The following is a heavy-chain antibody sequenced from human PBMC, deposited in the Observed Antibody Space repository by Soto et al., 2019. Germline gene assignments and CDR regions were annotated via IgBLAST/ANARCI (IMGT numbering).Heavy chain of an antibody. V-gene: IGHV4-59*01. J-gene: IGHJ6*02. CDR3: ARTLVTAPVQVPYGPHRPYYYGMDV. D-gene: IGHD2-21*02. CDR1: GGSISSYY. Sequence: SETLSLTFTVSGGSISSYYWSWIRQPPGKGLEWIGYIYYSGSTKYNPSLKSRVTISVDTSKNQFSLKLSSVTAADTAVYYCARTLVTAPVQVPYGPHRPYYYGMDVWGQGTTVTVSS. CDR2: IYYSGST.